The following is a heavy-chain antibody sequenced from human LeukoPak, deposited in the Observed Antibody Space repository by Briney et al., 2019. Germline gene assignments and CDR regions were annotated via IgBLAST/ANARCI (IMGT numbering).Heavy chain of an antibody. J-gene: IGHJ5*02. CDR1: GGSISSYY. Sequence: SETLSLTCTVSGGSISSYYWSWIRQPAGKGLEWIGSIYYSGSTYYNPSLKSRVTISVDTSKNQFSLKLSSVTAADTAVYYCARAVTIFGVVTLYNWFDPWGQGTLVTVSS. V-gene: IGHV4-4*07. D-gene: IGHD3-3*01. CDR2: IYYSGST. CDR3: ARAVTIFGVVTLYNWFDP.